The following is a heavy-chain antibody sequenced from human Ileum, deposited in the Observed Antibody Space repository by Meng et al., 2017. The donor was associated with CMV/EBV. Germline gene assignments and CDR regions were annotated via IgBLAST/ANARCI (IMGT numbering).Heavy chain of an antibody. CDR2: IDSSDRT. CDR1: GFTFSSFA. D-gene: IGHD5-18*01. J-gene: IGHJ4*02. Sequence: GESLKISCSASGFTFSSFAMTWVRQAPGKGLEWVSTIDSSDRTYYADSVRGRFTISRDNPMNTLHLQMNSLRAEDTAVYYCAKSLVDTAMDLDEWSQETLVTVSS. CDR3: AKSLVDTAMDLDE. V-gene: IGHV3-23*01.